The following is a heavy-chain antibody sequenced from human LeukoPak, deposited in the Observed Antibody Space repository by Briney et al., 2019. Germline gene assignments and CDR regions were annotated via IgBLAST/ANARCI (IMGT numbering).Heavy chain of an antibody. CDR3: ARAASYSSGWYVGRFDY. D-gene: IGHD6-19*01. Sequence: GGSLRLSCAASGFTFSSHSMNWVRQAPGKGLEWVSVIYSGGSTYYADSVKGRFTISRDNSKNTLYLQMNSLRAEDTAVYYCARAASYSSGWYVGRFDYWGQGTLVTVSS. CDR1: GFTFSSHS. J-gene: IGHJ4*02. CDR2: IYSGGST. V-gene: IGHV3-66*01.